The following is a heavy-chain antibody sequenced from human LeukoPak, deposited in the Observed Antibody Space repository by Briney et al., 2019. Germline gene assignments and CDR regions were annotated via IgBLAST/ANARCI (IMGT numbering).Heavy chain of an antibody. CDR1: GYSFNSYG. V-gene: IGHV1-18*01. D-gene: IGHD6-13*01. J-gene: IGHJ6*03. CDR3: GRGVGIAAAAYFYYYMDV. CDR2: IXXXSGXT. Sequence: ASVKVSCKASGYSFNSYGISXXRXXPXXXXXXXXXIXXXSGXTNFAQKFQGRVXXSTDTSTSTAYMELRSLRSDDTAVYYCGRGVGIAAAAYFYYYMDVWGKGTTVTVSS.